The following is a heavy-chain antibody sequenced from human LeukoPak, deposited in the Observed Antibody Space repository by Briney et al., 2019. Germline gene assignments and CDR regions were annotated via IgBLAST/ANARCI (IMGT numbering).Heavy chain of an antibody. V-gene: IGHV1-46*01. CDR1: GYTFTSYY. J-gene: IGHJ6*02. CDR3: ARDLSHYYDSSEGYYYYGMDV. D-gene: IGHD3-22*01. Sequence: ASVKVSCKASGYTFTSYYMHWVRQPPGQGLEWMGIINPSGGSTSYAQKFQGRVTMTRDTSTSTVYMELSSLRSEDTAVYYCARDLSHYYDSSEGYYYYGMDVWGQGTTVTVSS. CDR2: INPSGGST.